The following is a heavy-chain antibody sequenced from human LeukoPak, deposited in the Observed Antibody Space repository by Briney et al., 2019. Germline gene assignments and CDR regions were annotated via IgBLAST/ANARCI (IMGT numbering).Heavy chain of an antibody. D-gene: IGHD3-10*01. CDR3: AKGGYYGSGRPDY. CDR2: ISGSGGST. Sequence: GGSLRLSCAASGFTVSSNYMGWVRQAPGKGLEWVSAISGSGGSTYYADSVKGRFTISRDNSKNTLYLQMNSLRAEDTAVYYCAKGGYYGSGRPDYWGQGTLVTVSS. V-gene: IGHV3-23*01. CDR1: GFTVSSNY. J-gene: IGHJ4*02.